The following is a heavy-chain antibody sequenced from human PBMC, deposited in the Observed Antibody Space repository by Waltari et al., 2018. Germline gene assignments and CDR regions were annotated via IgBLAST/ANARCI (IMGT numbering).Heavy chain of an antibody. CDR1: GGSFSGYY. Sequence: QVQLQQWGAGLLKPSETLSLTCAVYGGSFSGYYWSWIRQPPGKGLEWIGEINHSGSTNYNPALKSRVTISVYTSKNQFSLKLSSVTAADTAVYYCARGRYSSSWYPMGYWGQGTLVTVSS. V-gene: IGHV4-34*01. CDR2: INHSGST. CDR3: ARGRYSSSWYPMGY. J-gene: IGHJ4*02. D-gene: IGHD6-13*01.